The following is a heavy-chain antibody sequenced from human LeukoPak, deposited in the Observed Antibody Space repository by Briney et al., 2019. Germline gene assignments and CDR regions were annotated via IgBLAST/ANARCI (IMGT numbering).Heavy chain of an antibody. V-gene: IGHV3-23*01. D-gene: IGHD3-22*01. CDR3: AKDYYYDSSGLTDY. Sequence: GGSLRPSCAASGFTFSSYAMSWVRQTPGKGLEWVSAISGSGGSTCYADSVKGRFTTPRDTSKNTLYLQMNSLRAEDTAVYYCAKDYYYDSSGLTDYWGQGTLVTVSS. CDR2: ISGSGGST. J-gene: IGHJ4*02. CDR1: GFTFSSYA.